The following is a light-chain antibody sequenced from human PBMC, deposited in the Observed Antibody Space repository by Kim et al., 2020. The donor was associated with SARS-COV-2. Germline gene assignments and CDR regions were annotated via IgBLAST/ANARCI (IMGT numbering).Light chain of an antibody. CDR2: AAS. CDR3: QQSDSMPYT. J-gene: IGKJ2*01. CDR1: QSISSY. V-gene: IGKV1-39*01. Sequence: SASVGDRVTITCRASQSISSYLNWYQHKSGKAPKLLIYAASRLQSGVPSRFSGRGSGTDFTPTISSLQLEDFTSYYCQQSDSMPYTFGQGTKLEI.